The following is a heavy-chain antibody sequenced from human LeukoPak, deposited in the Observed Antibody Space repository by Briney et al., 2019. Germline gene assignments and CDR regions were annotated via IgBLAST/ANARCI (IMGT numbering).Heavy chain of an antibody. CDR1: GGSFSGYY. CDR3: AREWGWLAPFDY. V-gene: IGHV4-34*01. J-gene: IGHJ4*02. D-gene: IGHD2-15*01. CDR2: INHSGST. Sequence: SETLSLTCAVYGGSFSGYYWSWIRQPPGKGLEWIGEINHSGSTNYNPSLKSRVTISVDTSKNQFSLKLSSVTAADTAVYYCAREWGWLAPFDYWGQGTLVTVSS.